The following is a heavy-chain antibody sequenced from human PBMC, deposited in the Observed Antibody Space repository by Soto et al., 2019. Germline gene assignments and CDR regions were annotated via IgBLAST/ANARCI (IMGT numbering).Heavy chain of an antibody. Sequence: ASVKVSCKASGYTFTSYGISWVRQAPGQGLEWMGWISAYNGNTNYAQKLQGRVTMTTDTSTSTAYMELRSLRSDDTAVYYCARDLRGATTRLGVFDYWGQGTLVTVSS. V-gene: IGHV1-18*01. CDR3: ARDLRGATTRLGVFDY. CDR1: GYTFTSYG. D-gene: IGHD1-26*01. J-gene: IGHJ4*02. CDR2: ISAYNGNT.